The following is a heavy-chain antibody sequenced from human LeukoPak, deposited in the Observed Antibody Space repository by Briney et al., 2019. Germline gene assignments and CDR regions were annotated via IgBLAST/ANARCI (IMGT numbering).Heavy chain of an antibody. CDR2: ISYDGSNK. CDR3: ARTPYPGDYYYYMDV. V-gene: IGHV3-30-3*01. D-gene: IGHD2-15*01. Sequence: GGSLRLSCAASGFTFSSYAMHWVRQAPGKGLEWVAVISYDGSNKYYADSVKGRFTISRDNSKNTLYLQMNSLRAEDTAVYYCARTPYPGDYYYYMDVWGKGTTVTVSS. J-gene: IGHJ6*03. CDR1: GFTFSSYA.